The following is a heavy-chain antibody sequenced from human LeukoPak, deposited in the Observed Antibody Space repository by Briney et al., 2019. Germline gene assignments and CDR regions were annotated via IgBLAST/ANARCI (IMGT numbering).Heavy chain of an antibody. CDR1: GFTVSSNY. CDR2: ISGSGSYT. CDR3: ASSSSSAGSGTYYHFDY. J-gene: IGHJ4*02. Sequence: GGSLRLSCAASGFTVSSNYMSWVRQAPAKGLEWVSYISGSGSYTNYADSVKGRFTISRDNAKNSLYLQMNSLRAEDTAVYYCASSSSSAGSGTYYHFDYWGQGTLVTVSS. D-gene: IGHD3-10*01. V-gene: IGHV3-11*06.